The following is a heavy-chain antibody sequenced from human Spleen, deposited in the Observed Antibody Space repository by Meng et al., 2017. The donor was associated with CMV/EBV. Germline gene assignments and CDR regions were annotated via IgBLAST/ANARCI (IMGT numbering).Heavy chain of an antibody. CDR2: IDTTGDT. J-gene: IGHJ3*02. V-gene: IGHV3-13*01. D-gene: IGHD3/OR15-3a*01. CDR3: AREGLHYDAFDI. CDR1: GFTFSNYD. Sequence: GESLKISCAGYGFTFSNYDMHWVRQAAGEGLEWVSAIDTTGDTDYPGSVKGRFTISRENAKNSLYLQMNSLRAGDTALYYCAREGLHYDAFDIWGQGTMVTVSS.